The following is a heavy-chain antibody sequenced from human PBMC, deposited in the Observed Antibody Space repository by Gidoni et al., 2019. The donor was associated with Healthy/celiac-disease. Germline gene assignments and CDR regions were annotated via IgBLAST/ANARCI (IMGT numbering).Heavy chain of an antibody. J-gene: IGHJ4*02. CDR1: GFTFSSYA. CDR2: ISSNGGST. D-gene: IGHD3-3*01. Sequence: EVQLVESGGALVQPGGSLRLSCSASGFTFSSYAMHWVRQAPGKGLEYVSAISSNGGSTYYADSVKGRFTISRDNSKNTLYLQMSSLRAEDTAVYYCVKDQLGSERFLEWLPLDYWGQGTLVTVSS. V-gene: IGHV3-64D*08. CDR3: VKDQLGSERFLEWLPLDY.